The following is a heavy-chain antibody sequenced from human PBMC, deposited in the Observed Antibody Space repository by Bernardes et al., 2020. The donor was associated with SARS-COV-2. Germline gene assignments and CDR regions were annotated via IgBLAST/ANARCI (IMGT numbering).Heavy chain of an antibody. Sequence: GGSLRLSCAASGFTVSSNYMGWVRQAPGKGLEWVSVIYRGGSTYYGDSVKGRFSISRDNSKNTLFLQMNSLRAEDTALYYCASSFYYDSSGYFGYWGQGTLVTVSS. V-gene: IGHV3-53*05. CDR2: IYRGGST. CDR3: ASSFYYDSSGYFGY. CDR1: GFTVSSNY. D-gene: IGHD3-22*01. J-gene: IGHJ4*02.